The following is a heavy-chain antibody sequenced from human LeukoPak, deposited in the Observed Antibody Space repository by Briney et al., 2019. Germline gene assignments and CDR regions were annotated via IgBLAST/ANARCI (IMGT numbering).Heavy chain of an antibody. CDR3: AWGGGLDV. CDR1: GFTFSYYA. Sequence: GGSLRLSCVASGFTFSYYAMNWARQAPGKGLEWVASINHNGNVNYYVDSVKGRFTISRDNAKNSLYLQMSNWRAEDTVVYFCAWGGGLDVWGQGATVTVSS. J-gene: IGHJ6*02. V-gene: IGHV3-7*03. D-gene: IGHD3-16*01. CDR2: INHNGNVN.